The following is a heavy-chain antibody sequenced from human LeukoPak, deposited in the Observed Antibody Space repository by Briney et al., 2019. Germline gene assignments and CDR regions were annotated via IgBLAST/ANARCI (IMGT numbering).Heavy chain of an antibody. V-gene: IGHV3-66*01. J-gene: IGHJ4*02. CDR3: ARVGYTSSWGERFYFDY. D-gene: IGHD6-13*01. CDR2: IDSAGST. CDR1: GFTFSNNY. Sequence: GGSLRLSCATSGFTFSNNYMSWVRQAPGKGLECVSVIDSAGSTYYAASVKGRFTISRDISKNALFLPMNSLTAEDTAVYYCARVGYTSSWGERFYFDYWGLGTVVTVSS.